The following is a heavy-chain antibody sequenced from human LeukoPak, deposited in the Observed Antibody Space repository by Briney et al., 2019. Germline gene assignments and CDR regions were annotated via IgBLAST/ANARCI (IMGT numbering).Heavy chain of an antibody. V-gene: IGHV4-30-2*01. J-gene: IGHJ3*02. CDR2: IYHSGST. D-gene: IGHD2-2*01. CDR1: GGSISSNDYY. Sequence: PSQTLSLTCTVSGGSISSNDYYWSWIRQPPGKGLEWIGYIYHSGSTYYNPSLKSRVTISVDRSKNQFSLKLYSVTAADTAVYYCARDRTGGVIPGCFDIWGQGTKVTVSS. CDR3: ARDRTGGVIPGCFDI.